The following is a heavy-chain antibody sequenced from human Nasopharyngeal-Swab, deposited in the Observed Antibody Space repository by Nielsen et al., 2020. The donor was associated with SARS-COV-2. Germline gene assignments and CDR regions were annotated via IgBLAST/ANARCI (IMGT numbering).Heavy chain of an antibody. CDR2: IYPGDSDT. V-gene: IGHV5-51*01. Sequence: VRQMPGKGLEWMGIIYPGDSDTRYSPSFQGQVTISADKSISTAYLQWSSLKASDTAMYYCARAPYDFWSGYSMYYFDYWGQGTLVTGLL. J-gene: IGHJ4*02. D-gene: IGHD3-3*01. CDR3: ARAPYDFWSGYSMYYFDY.